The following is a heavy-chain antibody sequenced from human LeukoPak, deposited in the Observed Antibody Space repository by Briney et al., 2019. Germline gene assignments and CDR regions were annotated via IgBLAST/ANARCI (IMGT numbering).Heavy chain of an antibody. D-gene: IGHD2-15*01. CDR2: IIPIFGTA. CDR3: ARADCSGGGCYSSWFDP. V-gene: IGHV1-69*13. CDR1: GGTFSSYA. J-gene: IGHJ5*02. Sequence: SVKVSCKASGGTFSSYAISWVRQAPGQGLEWMGGIIPIFGTANYAQKFQGRVTITADESTSTAYMELSSLRSEDTAVYYCARADCSGGGCYSSWFDPWGQGTLVTVSS.